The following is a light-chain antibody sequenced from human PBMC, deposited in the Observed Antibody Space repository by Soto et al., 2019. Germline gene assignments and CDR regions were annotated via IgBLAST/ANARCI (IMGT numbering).Light chain of an antibody. CDR3: FSYTSSGTYV. CDR1: SSDVGNYKY. Sequence: QSVLTQPASVSGSPGQSITISCTGTSSDVGNYKYVSGYQQHPGKAPKLMIYEVSNRPSGVSNRFSGSKSGNTASLTISGLQAEDETDYYCFSYTSSGTYVFXTGTKVTVL. CDR2: EVS. J-gene: IGLJ1*01. V-gene: IGLV2-14*01.